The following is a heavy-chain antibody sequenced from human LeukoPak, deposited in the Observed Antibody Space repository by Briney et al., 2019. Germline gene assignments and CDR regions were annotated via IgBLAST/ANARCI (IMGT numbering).Heavy chain of an antibody. Sequence: GGSLRLSCAASGFTFSDYYMSWVRQAPGEGLDWVSAISGSGGSTYYADSVKGRFTISRDNSKNTLYLQMNSLRAEDTAVYYCAKGMRLWLGGFDYWGQGTLVTVSS. CDR3: AKGMRLWLGGFDY. D-gene: IGHD3-10*01. CDR2: ISGSGGST. V-gene: IGHV3-23*01. J-gene: IGHJ4*02. CDR1: GFTFSDYY.